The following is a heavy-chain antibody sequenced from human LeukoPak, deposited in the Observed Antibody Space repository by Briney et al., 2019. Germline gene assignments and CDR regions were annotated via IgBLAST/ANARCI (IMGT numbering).Heavy chain of an antibody. J-gene: IGHJ4*02. CDR1: GGSFSGYY. CDR2: INHSGST. V-gene: IGHV4-34*01. CDR3: ARHRAAQLSKFVF. Sequence: SETLSLTCAVYGGSFSGYYWSWIRQPPGKGLEWIGEINHSGSTNYNPSLKSRVTISVDTSKNQFSLRLRSVTAADTAVYYCARHRAAQLSKFVFWGQGTLVTVSS. D-gene: IGHD1-1*01.